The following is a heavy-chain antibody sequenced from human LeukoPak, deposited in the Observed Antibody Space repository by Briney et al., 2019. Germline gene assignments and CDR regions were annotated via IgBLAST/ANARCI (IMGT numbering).Heavy chain of an antibody. J-gene: IGHJ4*02. Sequence: GGSLRLSCAASGFTFGSYEMNWVRQAPGKGLEWVAYISKSGSTIYYADSVKGRFTISRDNAKNSLYLQMNSLRAEDTAVYYCAREGTAVTTEFDYWGQGTLATVSS. CDR1: GFTFGSYE. D-gene: IGHD4-17*01. V-gene: IGHV3-48*03. CDR3: AREGTAVTTEFDY. CDR2: ISKSGSTI.